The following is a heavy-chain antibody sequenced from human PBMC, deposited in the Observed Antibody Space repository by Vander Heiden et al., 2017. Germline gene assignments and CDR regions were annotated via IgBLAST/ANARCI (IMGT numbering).Heavy chain of an antibody. J-gene: IGHJ5*02. V-gene: IGHV3-21*01. D-gene: IGHD6-19*01. Sequence: EVQLVESGGGLAKPRGSLRLSCAASGFTFRSYSMTWIRQAPGKGLGGVSSISSSSSYIYYADSVKGRFTIARDNAKNSLYLQMNSLRAEDTAVYYCARDRDPYSSGWYGWFDPWGQGTLVTVSS. CDR2: ISSSSSYI. CDR3: ARDRDPYSSGWYGWFDP. CDR1: GFTFRSYS.